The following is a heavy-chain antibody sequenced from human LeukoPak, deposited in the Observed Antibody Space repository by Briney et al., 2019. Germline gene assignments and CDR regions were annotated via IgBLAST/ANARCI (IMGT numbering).Heavy chain of an antibody. Sequence: SGGSLRLSCAASGFTFSTYSMNWVRQAPGKGLEWVSSISSSSGYIYYADSVKGRFTISRDNAKNSLYLQMNSLRAEDTAVYYRARDLEVAAAPDFWGQGTLVTVSS. D-gene: IGHD2-15*01. J-gene: IGHJ4*02. CDR2: ISSSSGYI. CDR1: GFTFSTYS. V-gene: IGHV3-21*01. CDR3: ARDLEVAAAPDF.